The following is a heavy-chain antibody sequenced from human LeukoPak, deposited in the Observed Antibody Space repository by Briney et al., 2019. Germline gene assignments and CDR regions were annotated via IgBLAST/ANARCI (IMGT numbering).Heavy chain of an antibody. V-gene: IGHV3-48*04. CDR2: ISSSSSSI. J-gene: IGHJ4*02. CDR3: ARASRRYSSSGADY. D-gene: IGHD6-6*01. CDR1: GFTFSTYS. Sequence: GGSLRLSCAASGFTFSTYSMTWVRQAPGKGLEWVSFISSSSSSIYYADSVKGRFTISRDNAKNSLYLQMNSLRAEDTAVYYCARASRRYSSSGADYWGQGTLVTVSS.